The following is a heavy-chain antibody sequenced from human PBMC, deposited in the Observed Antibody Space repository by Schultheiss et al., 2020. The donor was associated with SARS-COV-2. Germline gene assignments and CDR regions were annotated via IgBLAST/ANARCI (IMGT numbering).Heavy chain of an antibody. J-gene: IGHJ2*01. CDR2: IYPDSSDT. CDR3: ARYSGSYGLWYFDL. V-gene: IGHV5-51*01. CDR1: GYSFTSYW. D-gene: IGHD1-26*01. Sequence: GESLKISCKGSGYSFTSYWIGWVRQMPGKGLERMGIIYPDSSDTKYSPSFQGQVTMSADKSISTAYLQWTSLKASDSAMYYCARYSGSYGLWYFDLWGRGTLVTVSS.